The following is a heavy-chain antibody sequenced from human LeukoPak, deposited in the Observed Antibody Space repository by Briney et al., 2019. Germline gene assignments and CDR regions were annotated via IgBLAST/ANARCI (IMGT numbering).Heavy chain of an antibody. V-gene: IGHV4-59*08. CDR2: IYYSGST. D-gene: IGHD6-13*01. CDR3: ARLWYSSSQGAFDI. CDR1: GGSISSYY. Sequence: PSETLSLTCTVSGGSISSYYWSWIRQPPGGAREGSVYIYYSGSTNYNPSLKSRVTISVDTSKNQFSLKLSSVTAADTAVYYCARLWYSSSQGAFDIWGQGTMVTVSS. J-gene: IGHJ3*02.